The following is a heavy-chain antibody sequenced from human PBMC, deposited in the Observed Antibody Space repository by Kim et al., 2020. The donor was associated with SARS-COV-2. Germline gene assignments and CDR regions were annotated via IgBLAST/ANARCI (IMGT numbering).Heavy chain of an antibody. CDR1: GGSISSGGYY. D-gene: IGHD3-10*01. V-gene: IGHV4-31*03. J-gene: IGHJ4*02. Sequence: SETLSLTCTVSGGSISSGGYYWSWIRQHPGKGLEWIVYIYYSGSTYYNPSLKSRVTISVDTSKNQFSLKLSSVTAADTAVYYCVKSSKLVRSGSYYGYYFDYWGQGTLVTVSS. CDR3: VKSSKLVRSGSYYGYYFDY. CDR2: IYYSGST.